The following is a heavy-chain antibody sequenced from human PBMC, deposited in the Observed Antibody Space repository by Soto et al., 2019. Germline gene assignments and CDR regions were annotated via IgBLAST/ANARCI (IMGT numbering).Heavy chain of an antibody. CDR1: GFTFSTYS. Sequence: GGSLRLSCAVSGFTFSTYSMNWVRQAPGKGLEWVSSISSSSSYIYYADSVKGRFTISRDNAKNSLYLQMNSLRAEDTAVYYCVGELGLKFDYWGQGRLVTVSS. CDR2: ISSSSSYI. J-gene: IGHJ4*02. V-gene: IGHV3-21*01. CDR3: VGELGLKFDY.